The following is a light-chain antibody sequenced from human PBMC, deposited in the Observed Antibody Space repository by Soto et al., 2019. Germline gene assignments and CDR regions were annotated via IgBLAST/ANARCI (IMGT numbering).Light chain of an antibody. CDR3: QVWDSSSDHPL. Sequence: SYELTQSPSVSVAPGKTASITCGGNNSGSKSVHWYQQKPGQAPLLVIFYDSDRPSGIPERISGSNSGNTATLTISRVEAGDEADYDCQVWDSSSDHPLFGGGTKLTVL. CDR2: YDS. CDR1: NSGSKS. V-gene: IGLV3-21*04. J-gene: IGLJ2*01.